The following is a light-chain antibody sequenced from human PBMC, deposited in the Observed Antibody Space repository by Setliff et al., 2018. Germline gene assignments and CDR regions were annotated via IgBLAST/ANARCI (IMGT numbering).Light chain of an antibody. CDR1: QSLGSN. Sequence: EIVMTQSTATLSVSPGERATLSCWASQSLGSNLAWYQHKPGQAPRLLIYGASTRATGIPARISGSGSGTEFTLTISSLLSEDFAFYYCQQYNNWPRTVGQGTKVDIK. V-gene: IGKV3-15*01. CDR3: QQYNNWPRT. CDR2: GAS. J-gene: IGKJ1*01.